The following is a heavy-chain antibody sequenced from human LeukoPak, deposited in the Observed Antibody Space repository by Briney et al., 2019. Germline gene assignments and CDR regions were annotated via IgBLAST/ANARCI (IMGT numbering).Heavy chain of an antibody. V-gene: IGHV3-74*01. CDR2: INTDGSST. CDR1: GFTFSSYW. D-gene: IGHD5-12*01. CDR3: ARVRYTEAPYGAFDI. J-gene: IGHJ3*02. Sequence: GGSLRLSCAASGFTFSSYWMHWVRQAPGKGLVWVSRINTDGSSTSYADSVKGRFTISRDNAKNTLYLQMNSLRAEDTAVYYCARVRYTEAPYGAFDIWGQGTMVTVSS.